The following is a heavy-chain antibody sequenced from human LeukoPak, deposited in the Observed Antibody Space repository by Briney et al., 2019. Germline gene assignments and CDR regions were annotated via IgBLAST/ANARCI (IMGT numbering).Heavy chain of an antibody. Sequence: PGGSLRLSCAASGFTFSSYAMSWVRQAPGKGLEWVAVIWFDGSNKYYADSVKGRFTISRDNSKNTLYLQMNSLRAEDTAVYYCASAAGPFDNWGQGTLVTVSS. J-gene: IGHJ4*02. CDR3: ASAAGPFDN. V-gene: IGHV3-33*08. D-gene: IGHD6-13*01. CDR1: GFTFSSYA. CDR2: IWFDGSNK.